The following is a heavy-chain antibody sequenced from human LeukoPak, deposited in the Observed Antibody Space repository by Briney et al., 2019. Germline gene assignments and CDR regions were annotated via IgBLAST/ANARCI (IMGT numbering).Heavy chain of an antibody. Sequence: QPGGSLRLSCVVSGFTFNNYAMGWVRQAPGKGLEWVSGINDGGDDTYYSDSVKGRFTISRDNSKNTLYLQMNSLRAEDSAVYYCARSVGYYRYYFDYWGQGTLVTVSS. V-gene: IGHV3-23*01. CDR2: INDGGDDT. CDR1: GFTFNNYA. J-gene: IGHJ4*02. CDR3: ARSVGYYRYYFDY. D-gene: IGHD3-22*01.